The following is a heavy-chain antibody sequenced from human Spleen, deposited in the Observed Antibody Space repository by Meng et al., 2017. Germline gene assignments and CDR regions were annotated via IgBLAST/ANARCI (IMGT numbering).Heavy chain of an antibody. Sequence: ASVKVSCKASGYTFTVYYMHWVRQAPGQGLEWMGWSNPNTGGTEYAQKFQGRVTMTRDTSISIAYMELRSLRSDDTAFYYCARDRPYYDSSGYYFDYWGQGALVTVSS. D-gene: IGHD3-22*01. J-gene: IGHJ4*02. CDR3: ARDRPYYDSSGYYFDY. CDR1: GYTFTVYY. V-gene: IGHV1-2*02. CDR2: SNPNTGGT.